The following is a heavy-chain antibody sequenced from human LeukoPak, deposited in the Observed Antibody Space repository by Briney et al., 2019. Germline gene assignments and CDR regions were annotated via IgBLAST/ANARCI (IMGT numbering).Heavy chain of an antibody. CDR1: GFTFSSYA. V-gene: IGHV3-23*01. CDR2: ISGGSGST. CDR3: ARTLAVAGSYYFDY. J-gene: IGHJ4*02. D-gene: IGHD6-19*01. Sequence: GGSLRLSCAASGFTFSSYAMSWVRQAPGKGLAWVSTISGGSGSTYCADSVKGRFTISRDNSKNTLYLQMNSLRAEDTALYYCARTLAVAGSYYFDYWGQGTLVTVSS.